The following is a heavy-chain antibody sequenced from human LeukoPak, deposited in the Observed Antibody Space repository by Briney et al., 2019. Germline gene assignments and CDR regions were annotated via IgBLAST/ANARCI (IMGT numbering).Heavy chain of an antibody. Sequence: GRSLRLSCAASGFTFSSYGMHWARQAPGRGLEWVAVIWYDGSNKYYADSVKGRFTISRDNSKNTLYLQMNSLRAEDTAVYYCAKASETGTMYYFDYWGQGTLVTVSS. J-gene: IGHJ4*02. CDR1: GFTFSSYG. CDR2: IWYDGSNK. D-gene: IGHD1-1*01. CDR3: AKASETGTMYYFDY. V-gene: IGHV3-33*06.